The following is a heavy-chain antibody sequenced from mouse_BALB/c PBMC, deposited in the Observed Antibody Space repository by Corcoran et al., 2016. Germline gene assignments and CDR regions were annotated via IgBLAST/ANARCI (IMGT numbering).Heavy chain of an antibody. CDR2: INTYTGEP. CDR1: GYTFTNYG. D-gene: IGHD2-1*01. Sequence: QIQLVQSGPELKKPGETVKISCKASGYTFTNYGMNWVKQAPGKGLKWMGWINTYTGEPTYADDFKGRFAFSLETSASTAYLQINNLKNEDMATYFWASGNPYAMDYWGQGTSVTVSS. CDR3: ASGNPYAMDY. V-gene: IGHV9-1*02. J-gene: IGHJ4*01.